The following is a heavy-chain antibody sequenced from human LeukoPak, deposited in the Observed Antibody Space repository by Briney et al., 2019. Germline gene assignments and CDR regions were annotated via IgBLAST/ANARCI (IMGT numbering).Heavy chain of an antibody. D-gene: IGHD3-22*01. CDR1: GDSISSSSYY. CDR3: ARVRRYDSSGYYSSFDY. J-gene: IGHJ4*02. V-gene: IGHV4-39*01. CDR2: IYYSGST. Sequence: SETLSLTCTVSGDSISSSSYYWDWLRQPPGKGLEWIGSIYYSGSTYYNPSLKSRVTISVDTSKNQFSLKLTSVTAADTAVYYCARVRRYDSSGYYSSFDYWGQGTLVTVSS.